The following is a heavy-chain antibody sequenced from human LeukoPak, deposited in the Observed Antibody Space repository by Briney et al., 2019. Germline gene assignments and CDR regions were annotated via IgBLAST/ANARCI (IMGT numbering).Heavy chain of an antibody. V-gene: IGHV3-30*03. CDR1: GLTFSSYG. D-gene: IGHD4-17*01. Sequence: PGGSLRLSCAASGLTFSSYGMHWVRQAPGKGLEWLAVISYDEANTYYADSVKGRFIVSRDNSENTVFLQMNSLSVEDTAIYYCSSATSMTTVTTDYWGQGTLVTVSS. CDR2: ISYDEANT. J-gene: IGHJ4*02. CDR3: SSATSMTTVTTDY.